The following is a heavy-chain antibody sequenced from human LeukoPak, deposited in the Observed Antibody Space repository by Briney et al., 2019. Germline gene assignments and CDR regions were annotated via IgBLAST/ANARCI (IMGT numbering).Heavy chain of an antibody. D-gene: IGHD3-10*02. J-gene: IGHJ6*04. V-gene: IGHV3-48*03. CDR1: GFTFSSYE. CDR2: ISSSGSTI. CDR3: AELGITMIGGG. Sequence: PWGSLRLSCAASGFTFSSYEMNWVRQAPGEGLEWVSYISSSGSTIYYADSVKGRFTISRDNAKNSLYLQMNSLRAEDMAVYYCAELGITMIGGGWGKGTTVTISS.